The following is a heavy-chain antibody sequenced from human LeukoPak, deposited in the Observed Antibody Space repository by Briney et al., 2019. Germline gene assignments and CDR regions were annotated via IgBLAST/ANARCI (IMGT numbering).Heavy chain of an antibody. V-gene: IGHV3-30*02. CDR3: ARDSLYSSSSLSFAGFDY. Sequence: GGSLRLSCAASGFTFSSYGMHWVRQAPGKGLEWVAFIRYDGSNKYYADSVKGRFTISRDNSKNTLYLQMNSLRAEDTAVYYCARDSLYSSSSLSFAGFDYWGQGTLVTVSS. J-gene: IGHJ4*02. D-gene: IGHD6-6*01. CDR2: IRYDGSNK. CDR1: GFTFSSYG.